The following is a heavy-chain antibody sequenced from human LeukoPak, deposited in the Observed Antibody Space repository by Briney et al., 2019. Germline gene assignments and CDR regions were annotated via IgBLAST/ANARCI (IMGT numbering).Heavy chain of an antibody. CDR1: GYTFTGYY. CDR2: INPNSAGT. J-gene: IGHJ3*02. V-gene: IGHV1-2*06. CDR3: AREGDIFDI. Sequence: ASVRVSCKASGYTFTGYYIRWVRQAPGQGLEWMGRINPNSAGTQYAQKFQGRVTMTRDTSISTAYMELSRLISDDTAVYYCAREGDIFDIWGQGTMVTVSS.